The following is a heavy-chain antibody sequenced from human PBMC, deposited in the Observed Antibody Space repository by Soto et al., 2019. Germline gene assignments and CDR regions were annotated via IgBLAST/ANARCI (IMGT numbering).Heavy chain of an antibody. D-gene: IGHD2-15*01. CDR2: INPNSGGT. V-gene: IGHV1-2*02. J-gene: IGHJ4*02. CDR1: GYTFTGYY. Sequence: ASVKVSCKASGYTFTGYYMHWVRQAPGQGLEWMGWINPNSGGTNYAQKFQGRVTMTRDTSISTAYMELSRLRSDDTAVYYCATRCSGGSCYLRFDYWGQGTLVTVSS. CDR3: ATRCSGGSCYLRFDY.